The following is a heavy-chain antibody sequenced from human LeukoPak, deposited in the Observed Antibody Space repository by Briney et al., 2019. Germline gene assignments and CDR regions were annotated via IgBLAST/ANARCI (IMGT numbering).Heavy chain of an antibody. D-gene: IGHD3-9*01. CDR1: GFTFSSYA. CDR3: AKAWGCFDWFGALFDY. Sequence: GGSLRLSCAASGFTFSSYAMSWVRQAPGKGLEWVSAISGSGGSTYYADSVKGRFTISRDNSKNTLYLQMNSLRAEDTAVYYCAKAWGCFDWFGALFDYWGQGTLVTVSS. J-gene: IGHJ4*02. V-gene: IGHV3-23*01. CDR2: ISGSGGST.